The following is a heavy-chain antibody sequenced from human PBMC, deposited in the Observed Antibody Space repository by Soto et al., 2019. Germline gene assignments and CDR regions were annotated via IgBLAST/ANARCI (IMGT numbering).Heavy chain of an antibody. J-gene: IGHJ4*02. CDR2: IYYSGNT. V-gene: IGHV4-30-4*01. Sequence: HSETLSLTCTVSGGSTSSDNYWSWIRQPPGKGLEWIGHIYYSGNTDYNPSLKSRLAISIDTSKNQFSLKLSSVTAADTAVYFCAREGGESSDGLYYFDSWGQGALVTGSS. CDR1: GGSTSSDNY. CDR3: AREGGESSDGLYYFDS. D-gene: IGHD3-16*01.